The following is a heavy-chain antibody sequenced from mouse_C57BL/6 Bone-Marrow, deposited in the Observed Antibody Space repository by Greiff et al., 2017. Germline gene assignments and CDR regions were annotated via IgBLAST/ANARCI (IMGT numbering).Heavy chain of an antibody. Sequence: EVKVVESGGGLVQPGGSLKLSCAASGFTFSDYGMAWVRQAPRKGPEWVAFISNLAYSIYYADTVTGRFTLSRENAKNTLYLEMSSLRSEDTAMYYCAYYAGFAYWGQGTLVTVSA. J-gene: IGHJ3*01. CDR3: AYYAGFAY. CDR1: GFTFSDYG. CDR2: ISNLAYSI. V-gene: IGHV5-15*01. D-gene: IGHD1-1*01.